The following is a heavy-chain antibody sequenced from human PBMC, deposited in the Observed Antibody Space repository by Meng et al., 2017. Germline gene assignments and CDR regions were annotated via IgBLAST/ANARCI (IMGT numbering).Heavy chain of an antibody. D-gene: IGHD1-26*01. CDR2: IYSGGST. CDR3: ARGGSYYSY. CDR1: VFTVSSNY. J-gene: IGHJ4*02. V-gene: IGHV3-53*02. Sequence: VETGGGLCQPGGSLRLSCAASVFTVSSNYMSWVRQAPGKGLEWVSVIYSGGSTYYADSVKGRFTISRDNSKNTLYLQMNSLRAEDTAVYYCARGGSYYSYWGQGTLVTVSS.